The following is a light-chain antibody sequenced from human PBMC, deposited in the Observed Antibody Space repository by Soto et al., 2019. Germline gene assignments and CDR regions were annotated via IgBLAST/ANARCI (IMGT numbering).Light chain of an antibody. V-gene: IGKV3-20*01. CDR2: GAS. Sequence: EIVSTQSPGTLSLSPVERDTLSCRASQTVTSSYLAWYQQKPDQAPRLLIWGASNRATGIPDRFSGSGSGTDFTLTISRLEPEDSAVYYCQRITFGQGTRLEI. CDR1: QTVTSSY. CDR3: QRIT. J-gene: IGKJ5*01.